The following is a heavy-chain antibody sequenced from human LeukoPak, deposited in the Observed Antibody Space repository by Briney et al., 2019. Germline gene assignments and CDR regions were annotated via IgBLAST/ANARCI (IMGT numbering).Heavy chain of an antibody. CDR2: IIPIFGTA. CDR3: ARGSAVLHFFDY. Sequence: ASVNVSCKASGGIFSSYAISWVRQAPGQGLEWMGEIIPIFGTANYAQKFQGRVTITTDESTSTAYMELSSLRSEDTAVYYCARGSAVLHFFDYWGQGTLVTVSS. V-gene: IGHV1-69*05. J-gene: IGHJ4*02. D-gene: IGHD3-3*02. CDR1: GGIFSSYA.